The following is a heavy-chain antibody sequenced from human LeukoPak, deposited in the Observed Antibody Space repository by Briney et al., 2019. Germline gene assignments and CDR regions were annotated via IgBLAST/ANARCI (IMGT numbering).Heavy chain of an antibody. CDR2: IYTSGST. CDR1: GGSISSYY. CDR3: AREPRMTAAFDI. Sequence: SETLSLTCTVSGGSISSYYWSWIRQPAGKGLEWIGRIYTSGSTNYNPSLTSRVTMSVDTSKNQFSLKLSSVTAADTAVYYCAREPRMTAAFDIWGQGTMVTVSS. D-gene: IGHD2-15*01. V-gene: IGHV4-4*07. J-gene: IGHJ3*02.